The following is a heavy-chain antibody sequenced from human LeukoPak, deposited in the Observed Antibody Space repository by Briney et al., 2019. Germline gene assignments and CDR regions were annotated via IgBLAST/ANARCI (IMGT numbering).Heavy chain of an antibody. J-gene: IGHJ4*02. V-gene: IGHV4-34*01. D-gene: IGHD3-10*01. CDR1: GGSFGGYY. CDR3: ARGYYGSGSLN. CDR2: INHSGST. Sequence: PSETLSLTCAVYGGSFGGYYWSWIRQPPGKGLEWIGEINHSGSTNYNPSLKSRVTISVDTSKNQSSLKLSSVTAADTAVYYCARGYYGSGSLNWGQGTLVTVSS.